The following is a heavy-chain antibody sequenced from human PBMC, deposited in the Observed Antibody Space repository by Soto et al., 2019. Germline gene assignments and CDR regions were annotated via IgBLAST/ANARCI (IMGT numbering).Heavy chain of an antibody. CDR3: ARVTLEPKYYYYGMDG. V-gene: IGHV4-61*01. CDR1: GGSVSSGSYY. J-gene: IGHJ6*02. Sequence: SETLSLTCTVSGGSVSSGSYYWSWIRQPPGKGLEWIGYIYYSGSTNYNPSLKSRVTISVDTSKNQFSLKLSSVTAADTAVYYCARVTLEPKYYYYGMDGWGQGNTVTVSS. D-gene: IGHD1-1*01. CDR2: IYYSGST.